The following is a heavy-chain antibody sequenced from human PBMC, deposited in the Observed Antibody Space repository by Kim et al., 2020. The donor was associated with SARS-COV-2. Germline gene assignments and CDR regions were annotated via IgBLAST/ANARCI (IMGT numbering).Heavy chain of an antibody. V-gene: IGHV4-59*01. CDR3: ARVDYGSGVGDWYFDL. CDR1: GGSISSYY. J-gene: IGHJ2*01. D-gene: IGHD3-10*01. Sequence: SETLSLTCTVSGGSISSYYWSWIRQPPGKGLEWIGYIYYSGSTNYNPSLKSRVTISVDTSKNQFSLKLSSVTAADTAVYYCARVDYGSGVGDWYFDLWGRGTLVTVSS. CDR2: IYYSGST.